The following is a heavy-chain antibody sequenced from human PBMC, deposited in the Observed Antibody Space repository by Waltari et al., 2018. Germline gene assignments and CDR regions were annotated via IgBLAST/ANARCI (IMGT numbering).Heavy chain of an antibody. Sequence: QVQLQESGPGLVKPSETLSLTCTVSGGSISSHYWSWIRQPPGKGLEWIGYIYYTRSTTYTPTLKRRAAVSVDTSKTQFSLTLSAVTAANTAVYYCARDPQSAPYSSDWYAFATWGKGTMVTVSS. V-gene: IGHV4-59*11. D-gene: IGHD6-19*01. CDR2: IYYTRST. J-gene: IGHJ3*02. CDR3: ARDPQSAPYSSDWYAFAT. CDR1: GGSISSHY.